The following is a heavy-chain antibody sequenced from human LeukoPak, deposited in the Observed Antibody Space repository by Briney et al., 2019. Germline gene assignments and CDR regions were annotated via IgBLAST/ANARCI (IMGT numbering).Heavy chain of an antibody. V-gene: IGHV1-18*01. CDR2: ISAYNGNT. Sequence: ASVKVSCKASGYTFTSYGISWVRQAPGQGLEWMGWISAYNGNTNYAQKLQGRVTTTTDTSTSTAYMELRSLRSDDTAVYYCARDGDSWYSSSWYYFDYWGQGTLVTVSS. J-gene: IGHJ4*02. CDR1: GYTFTSYG. D-gene: IGHD6-13*01. CDR3: ARDGDSWYSSSWYYFDY.